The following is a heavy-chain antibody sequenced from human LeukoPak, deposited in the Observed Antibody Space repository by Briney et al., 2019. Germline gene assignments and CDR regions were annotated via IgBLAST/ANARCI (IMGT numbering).Heavy chain of an antibody. V-gene: IGHV4-34*01. Sequence: SETLSLTCAVYGGSFSGYYWSWIRQPPGKGLEWIGEINHSGSTNYNSSLKSRVTISVDTSKNQFSLKLSSVTAADTAVYYCASAFVNFWSGHPRWFDPWGQGTLVTVSS. CDR2: INHSGST. J-gene: IGHJ5*02. D-gene: IGHD3-3*01. CDR3: ASAFVNFWSGHPRWFDP. CDR1: GGSFSGYY.